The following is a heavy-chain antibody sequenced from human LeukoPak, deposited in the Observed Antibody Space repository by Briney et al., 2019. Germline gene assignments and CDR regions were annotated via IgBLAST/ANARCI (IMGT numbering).Heavy chain of an antibody. CDR3: ARVCSNTSCLLDY. CDR1: GGSFSGYS. CDR2: INHSGGT. Sequence: SETLSLTCAVYGGSFSGYSWNWIRQPPVKGLEWIGEINHSGGTNYNPSLKSRVTISVDTSKNQFSLKLSSVTAADTAVYYCARVCSNTSCLLDYWGQGTLVTVSS. J-gene: IGHJ4*02. V-gene: IGHV4-34*01. D-gene: IGHD2-2*01.